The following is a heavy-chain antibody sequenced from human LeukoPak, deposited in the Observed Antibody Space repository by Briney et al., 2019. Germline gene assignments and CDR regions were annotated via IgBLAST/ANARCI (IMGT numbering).Heavy chain of an antibody. CDR3: ARRASHYYYYMDV. D-gene: IGHD6-6*01. J-gene: IGHJ6*03. V-gene: IGHV5-51*01. CDR2: IYPGDSDT. CDR1: GYSFSSYW. Sequence: GESLKISCKGSGYSFSSYWIGWVRQMPGKGLEWMGIIYPGDSDTRYSPSFQGQVTISADKSISTAYLQWSSLKASDTAMYYCARRASHYYYYMDVWGKGTTVTVSS.